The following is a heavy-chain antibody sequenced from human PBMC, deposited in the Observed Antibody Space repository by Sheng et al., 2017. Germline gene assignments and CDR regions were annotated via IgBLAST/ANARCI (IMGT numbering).Heavy chain of an antibody. CDR1: GGTFSSYA. D-gene: IGHD1-26*01. Sequence: QVQLVQSGAEVKKPGSSVKVSCKASGGTFSSYAISWVRQAPGQGLEWMGGIIPIVSTTNYAQKFQGRVTITADESTSTAYMELSSLRSEDTAVHYCAIRGVDSGGPRNRYYYFALDVWGQGTTVTVSS. J-gene: IGHJ6*02. CDR2: IIPIVSTT. CDR3: AIRGVDSGGPRNRYYYFALDV. V-gene: IGHV1-69*13.